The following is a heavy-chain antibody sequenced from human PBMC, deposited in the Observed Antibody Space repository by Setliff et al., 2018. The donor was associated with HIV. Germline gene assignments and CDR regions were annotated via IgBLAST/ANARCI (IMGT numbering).Heavy chain of an antibody. V-gene: IGHV3-48*03. D-gene: IGHD3-16*01. CDR3: AAVPWGHISLIIDH. CDR1: GLIFSSYE. J-gene: IGHJ4*02. CDR2: IGVHGSII. Sequence: GGSLRLSCAASGLIFSSYEMNWVRQAPGKGLEWISFIGVHGSIIHYADPVKGRFTISRDNAKNSVYLQMHSLRVEYTAVYYCAAVPWGHISLIIDHWGQGTPVTVSS.